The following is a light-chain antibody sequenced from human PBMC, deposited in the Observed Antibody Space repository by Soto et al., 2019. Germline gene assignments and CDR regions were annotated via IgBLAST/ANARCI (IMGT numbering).Light chain of an antibody. CDR2: GTS. Sequence: EIVMTQSPATLSVSPGEGATLSCRASQSVNSNLAWYQQKPGQAPRLLIYGTSTRATGIPARFSGSGSGTEFTLTLSSLQSEDFAVYYCQQYDNWPPLTFGPGTKVDVK. J-gene: IGKJ3*01. CDR1: QSVNSN. V-gene: IGKV3D-15*01. CDR3: QQYDNWPPLT.